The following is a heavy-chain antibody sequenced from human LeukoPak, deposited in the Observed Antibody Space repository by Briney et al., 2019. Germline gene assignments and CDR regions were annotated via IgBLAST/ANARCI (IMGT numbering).Heavy chain of an antibody. CDR3: ARKTTVVTPIRDAFDI. D-gene: IGHD4-23*01. V-gene: IGHV4-59*12. CDR2: IYYSGST. CDR1: GGSIRTYY. Sequence: SETLSLTCTVSGGSIRTYYWSWIRQPPGKGLEWIGFIYYSGSTKYNPSLKSRVTISVDTSKNQFSLKLSSVTAADTAVYYCARKTTVVTPIRDAFDIWGQGTMVTVSS. J-gene: IGHJ3*02.